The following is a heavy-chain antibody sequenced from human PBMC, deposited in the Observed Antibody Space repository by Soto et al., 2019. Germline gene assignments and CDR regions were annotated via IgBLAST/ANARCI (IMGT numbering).Heavy chain of an antibody. V-gene: IGHV3-30-3*01. D-gene: IGHD3-22*01. CDR3: ARHLVYYYYNSGYYNFDY. CDR1: GCTFSNYA. J-gene: IGHJ4*02. CDR2: VSYDGSKQ. Sequence: QVQLVESGGGVVQPGRSLRVSCAASGCTFSNYARHWVRQAPGKGLEWVAVVSYDGSKQFYADSVEGRFTISRDSSKSTLYPHMDNLTDEETAVYYCARHLVYYYYNSGYYNFDYWGPGTLVTVSS.